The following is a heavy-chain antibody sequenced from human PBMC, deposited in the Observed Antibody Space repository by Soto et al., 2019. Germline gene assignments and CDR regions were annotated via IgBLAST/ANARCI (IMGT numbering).Heavy chain of an antibody. J-gene: IGHJ6*02. CDR3: ARQGFGPLHGLVDV. Sequence: QVQLQESGPGLVKPSETLSLSCTVSGGSFTSYYWGWIRQPPGKEMESIGYVHHSWGSAYNPSLQSRVAISLDTSKSQFSLKLTSVTATDTALYYCARQGFGPLHGLVDVWGQGTTVIVSS. V-gene: IGHV4-59*08. CDR2: VHHSWGS. CDR1: GGSFTSYY. D-gene: IGHD3-10*01.